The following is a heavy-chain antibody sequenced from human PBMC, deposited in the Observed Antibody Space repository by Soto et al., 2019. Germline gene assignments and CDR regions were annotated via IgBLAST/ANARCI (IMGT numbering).Heavy chain of an antibody. D-gene: IGHD1-20*01. V-gene: IGHV3-23*01. J-gene: IGHJ3*01. CDR3: VRRAITATTNWGAFDV. Sequence: VSLRLSFAASGLTFSSFFMNWVRQAPGKGLEWVSTVSPGGDVSHYTDSVKGRFTISRDNSRRTLHLQMDSLRAEDAAVYFRVRRAITATTNWGAFDVWGQGTVVTVSS. CDR2: VSPGGDVS. CDR1: GLTFSSFF.